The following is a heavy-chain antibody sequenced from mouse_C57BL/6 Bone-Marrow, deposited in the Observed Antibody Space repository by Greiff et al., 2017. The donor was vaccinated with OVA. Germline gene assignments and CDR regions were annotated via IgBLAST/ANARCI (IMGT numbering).Heavy chain of an antibody. J-gene: IGHJ1*03. V-gene: IGHV3-6*01. CDR2: ISYDGSN. Sequence: EVKLEESGPGLVKPSQSLSLTCSVTGYSITSGYYWNWIRQFPGNKLEWMGYISYDGSNNYNPSLKNRISITRDTSKNQFFLKLNSVTTEDTATYYCARDYYGSRVWGTGTTVTVPS. CDR1: GYSITSGYY. D-gene: IGHD1-1*01. CDR3: ARDYYGSRV.